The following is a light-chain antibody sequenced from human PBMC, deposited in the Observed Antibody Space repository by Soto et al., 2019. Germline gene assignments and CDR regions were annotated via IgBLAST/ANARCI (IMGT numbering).Light chain of an antibody. CDR1: SGHSSYI. Sequence: QPVLTQSSSASASLGSSVKLTCTLSSGHSSYIIAWHQQQPGKAPRYLMKHEGSGSYNKGSGVPDRFSGSSSGADRYLTISNLQFEDEADYYCETWGSNTRVFGGGTKLTVL. J-gene: IGLJ3*02. CDR2: HEGSGSY. CDR3: ETWGSNTRV. V-gene: IGLV4-60*02.